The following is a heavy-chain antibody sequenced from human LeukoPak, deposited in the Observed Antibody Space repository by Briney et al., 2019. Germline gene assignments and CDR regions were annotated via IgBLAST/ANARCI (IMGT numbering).Heavy chain of an antibody. V-gene: IGHV1-8*03. CDR1: GYTFTSYD. D-gene: IGHD2-15*01. J-gene: IGHJ6*03. CDR2: MNPNSGDT. CDR3: ARGTSGHYYYYMDV. Sequence: GASVKVSCKASGYTFTSYDINWVGQATGQGLEWMGWMNPNSGDTGYAQKFQGRVTITRNSSVSTAYMELSSLRSDDTAVYYCARGTSGHYYYYMDVWGKGTTVTVSS.